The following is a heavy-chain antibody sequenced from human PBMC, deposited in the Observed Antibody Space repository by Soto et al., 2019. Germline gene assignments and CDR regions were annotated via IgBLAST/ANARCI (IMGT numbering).Heavy chain of an antibody. CDR2: INWNSGSI. D-gene: IGHD3-10*01. V-gene: IGHV3-9*01. CDR1: GFTFDDYA. Sequence: PGGSLRLSCAASGFTFDDYAMHWVRQAPGKGLEWVSGINWNSGSIGYAGSVKGRFTISRDNAKTSLYLQMNSLRAEDTALYYCAKDRGSGSYAANYYYYGMDVWGQGTTVTVSS. J-gene: IGHJ6*02. CDR3: AKDRGSGSYAANYYYYGMDV.